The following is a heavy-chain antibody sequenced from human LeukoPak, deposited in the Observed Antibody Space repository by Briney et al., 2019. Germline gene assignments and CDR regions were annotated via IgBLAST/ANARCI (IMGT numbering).Heavy chain of an antibody. J-gene: IGHJ3*02. V-gene: IGHV4-39*01. D-gene: IGHD5-12*01. CDR1: GGSISSSSYN. CDR3: ARQGLRDAFDI. CDR2: IYYSGST. Sequence: PSETLSLTCTVYGGSISSSSYNWGRIRQPTGKGLEWIGSIYYSGSTYYNPSLKSRVTISVDTSKNQFSLKLSSVTAADTAVYYCARQGLRDAFDIWGQGTMVTVSS.